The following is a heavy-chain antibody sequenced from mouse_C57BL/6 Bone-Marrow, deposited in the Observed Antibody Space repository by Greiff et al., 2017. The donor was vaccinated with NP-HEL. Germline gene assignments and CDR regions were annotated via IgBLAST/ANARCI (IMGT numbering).Heavy chain of an antibody. J-gene: IGHJ4*01. Sequence: EVQLQQSGPELVKPGASVKMSCKASGYTFTDYNMHWVKQSHGKSLEWIGYLNPNNGGTSYNQKFKGKATLTVNKSSSTAYMELRSLTSEDSAVYYCARGGSSSYYAMDYWGQGTSVTVSS. CDR3: ARGGSSSYYAMDY. CDR2: LNPNNGGT. D-gene: IGHD1-1*01. CDR1: GYTFTDYN. V-gene: IGHV1-22*01.